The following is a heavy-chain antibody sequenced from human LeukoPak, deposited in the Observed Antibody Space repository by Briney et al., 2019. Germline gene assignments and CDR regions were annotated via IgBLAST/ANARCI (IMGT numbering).Heavy chain of an antibody. D-gene: IGHD5-18*01. Sequence: APVKVSCKASGYTFTSYYIHWVRQAPGQGLEWMGIINPSGGSTSYAQKCQGRDTMIRDTSTSTLYMELSSLRSEDTAVYYCARGGWIQLSPFDYWGQGTLVTVSS. CDR3: ARGGWIQLSPFDY. CDR1: GYTFTSYY. CDR2: INPSGGST. J-gene: IGHJ4*02. V-gene: IGHV1-46*01.